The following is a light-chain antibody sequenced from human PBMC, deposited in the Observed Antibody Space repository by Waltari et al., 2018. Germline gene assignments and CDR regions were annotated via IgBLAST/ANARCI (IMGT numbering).Light chain of an antibody. CDR3: ETGGHGTWV. Sequence: QLVLTQSPSASASLGASVKLTCTLSSGHSSNVIASLQTQPEKGPRYLMKVNSDGSHSKGDDTPDRFSGSSSGAERYLTSSNLQPEDEADYYCETGGHGTWVFGGGTKVTVL. J-gene: IGLJ3*02. CDR2: VNSDGSH. CDR1: SGHSSNV. V-gene: IGLV4-69*01.